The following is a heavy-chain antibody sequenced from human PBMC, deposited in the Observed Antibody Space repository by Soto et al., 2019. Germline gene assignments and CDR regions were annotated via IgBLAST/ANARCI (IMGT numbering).Heavy chain of an antibody. Sequence: GGSLRLSCAASGFTFSSYAMHWVRQAPGKGLEWVAVISYDGSNKYYADSVKGRFTISRDNSKNTQYLQMNSLRAEDTAVYYCARDITMVRGVSDPPDYWGQGTLVTVSS. CDR1: GFTFSSYA. D-gene: IGHD3-10*01. V-gene: IGHV3-30-3*01. CDR3: ARDITMVRGVSDPPDY. J-gene: IGHJ4*02. CDR2: ISYDGSNK.